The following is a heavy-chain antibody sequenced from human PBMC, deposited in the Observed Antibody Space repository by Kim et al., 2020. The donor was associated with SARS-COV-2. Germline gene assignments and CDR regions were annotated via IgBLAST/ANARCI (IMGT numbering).Heavy chain of an antibody. D-gene: IGHD3-16*01. Sequence: NRGRTSYNPPLKSRVAISRDTSRIHFSLILTSVTAADTAVYYCARFGWGAFWGQGTLVTVSS. CDR2: NRGRT. V-gene: IGHV4-59*10. CDR3: ARFGWGAF. J-gene: IGHJ4*02.